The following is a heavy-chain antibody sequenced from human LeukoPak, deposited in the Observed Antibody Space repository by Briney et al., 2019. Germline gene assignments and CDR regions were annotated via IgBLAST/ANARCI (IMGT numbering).Heavy chain of an antibody. D-gene: IGHD2-15*01. Sequence: GVSLRLSCAVSGFTLSDHNMDWVRQAPGKGLEGVGRTTNKAHSFTTQYAASVKGRFTISRDDSQNSLYLQMNSLKTEDTAVYYCARATSGLDYWGQGILVTVSS. CDR2: TTNKAHSFTT. CDR1: GFTLSDHN. J-gene: IGHJ4*02. V-gene: IGHV3-72*01. CDR3: ARATSGLDY.